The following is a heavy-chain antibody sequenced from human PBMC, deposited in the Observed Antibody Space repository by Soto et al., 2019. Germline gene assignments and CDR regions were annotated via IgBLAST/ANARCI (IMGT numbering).Heavy chain of an antibody. V-gene: IGHV1-18*04. CDR2: ISAYNGNT. Sequence: ASVTVSCKASGYTFTGYYMHWVRQAPGQGLEWMGWISAYNGNTNYAQKLQGRVTMTTDTSTSTAYMELRSLRSDDTAVYYCASGYCTNGVCIAFDYWGQGTLVTVSS. CDR3: ASGYCTNGVCIAFDY. D-gene: IGHD2-8*01. J-gene: IGHJ4*02. CDR1: GYTFTGYY.